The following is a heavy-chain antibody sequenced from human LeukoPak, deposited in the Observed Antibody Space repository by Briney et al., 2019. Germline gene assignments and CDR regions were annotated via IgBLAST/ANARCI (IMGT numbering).Heavy chain of an antibody. CDR3: AREGARWEPSFSAFGI. D-gene: IGHD1-26*01. Sequence: PSETLSLTCTVSGGSISSSSYYWGWIRQPPGKGLEWIGSIYYSGSTYYNPSLESRVTISVDTSKNQFSLKLSSVTAADTAVYYCAREGARWEPSFSAFGIWGQGTMVTVSS. J-gene: IGHJ3*02. CDR2: IYYSGST. V-gene: IGHV4-39*07. CDR1: GGSISSSSYY.